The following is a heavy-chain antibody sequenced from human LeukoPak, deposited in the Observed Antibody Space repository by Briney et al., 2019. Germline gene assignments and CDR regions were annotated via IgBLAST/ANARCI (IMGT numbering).Heavy chain of an antibody. CDR1: GFTFSSYS. D-gene: IGHD3-10*01. Sequence: PGGSLRLSCAASGFTFSSYSMNWVRQAPGKGLEWVSSISSSSSYIYYADSVKGRFTISRDNAKNSLYLQMNSLRVEDTAVYHCAKEDYYGSGSYLGYWGQGTPVTVSS. CDR2: ISSSSSYI. V-gene: IGHV3-21*01. CDR3: AKEDYYGSGSYLGY. J-gene: IGHJ4*02.